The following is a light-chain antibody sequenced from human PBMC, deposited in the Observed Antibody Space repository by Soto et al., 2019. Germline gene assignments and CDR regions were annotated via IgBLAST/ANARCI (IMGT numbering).Light chain of an antibody. CDR1: QSISYN. Sequence: EIVMTQSPATLSVSPGERATLSCRASQSISYNLAWYQQKPGQAPRLLMYGASTRATGIPARFSGSGSGTEFTLTISSLQSEDFAVYYCHQYNNWPPYTFGQGTKLEIK. J-gene: IGKJ2*01. CDR2: GAS. V-gene: IGKV3-15*01. CDR3: HQYNNWPPYT.